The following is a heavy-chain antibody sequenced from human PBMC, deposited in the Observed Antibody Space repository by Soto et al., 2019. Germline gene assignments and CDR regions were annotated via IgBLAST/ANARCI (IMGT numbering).Heavy chain of an antibody. Sequence: QVQLVQFGAEVKKPGSSVKVSCKASGGTFSSYAISWVRQAPGQGLEWMGGIMPIFATANYAQKYQGRVMITVDESTSTAYMELSSLRSEDTAVYYCARSVSFRYQLLKRGMDVWGQGTTVTVSS. CDR3: ARSVSFRYQLLKRGMDV. CDR2: IMPIFATA. D-gene: IGHD2-2*01. V-gene: IGHV1-69*01. CDR1: GGTFSSYA. J-gene: IGHJ6*02.